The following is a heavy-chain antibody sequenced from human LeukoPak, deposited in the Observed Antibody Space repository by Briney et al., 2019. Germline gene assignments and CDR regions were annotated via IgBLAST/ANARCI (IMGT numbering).Heavy chain of an antibody. CDR1: GYTFTSYG. CDR2: INPNSGGT. J-gene: IGHJ4*02. D-gene: IGHD2-15*01. Sequence: GASVKVSCKASGYTFTSYGISWVRQAPGQGLEWMGWINPNSGGTNYAQKFQGRVTMTRDTSISTAYMELSRLRSDDTAVYYCARVACSGGSCYDSLDYWGQGTLVTVSS. CDR3: ARVACSGGSCYDSLDY. V-gene: IGHV1-2*02.